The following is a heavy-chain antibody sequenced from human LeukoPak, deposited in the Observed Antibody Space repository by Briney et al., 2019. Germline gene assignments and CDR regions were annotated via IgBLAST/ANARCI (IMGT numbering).Heavy chain of an antibody. J-gene: IGHJ4*02. D-gene: IGHD3-22*01. V-gene: IGHV1-18*01. CDR2: ISAYNGNT. Sequence: GSVKVSCKASGYTFTSYGISWVRQAPGQGLEWMGWISAYNGNTNYAQKLQGRVTMTTDTSTSTAYMELRSLRSDDTAVYYCARDGPYYYDSSGYGFDYWGQGTLVTVSS. CDR1: GYTFTSYG. CDR3: ARDGPYYYDSSGYGFDY.